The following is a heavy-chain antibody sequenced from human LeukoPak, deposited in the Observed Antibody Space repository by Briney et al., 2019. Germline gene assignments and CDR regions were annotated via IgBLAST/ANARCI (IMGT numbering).Heavy chain of an antibody. CDR1: GGSINYYY. Sequence: KPSETLSLTCSVSGGSINYYYWSWIRQPPGKVLEWIGYIYYRGSTNYNPSLNSRVTISVDTSKNQFSLKLTSVTAADTAVYYCARTTGNYGYYFDYWGQGTLVTVSS. V-gene: IGHV4-59*01. CDR3: ARTTGNYGYYFDY. J-gene: IGHJ4*02. CDR2: IYYRGST. D-gene: IGHD1-7*01.